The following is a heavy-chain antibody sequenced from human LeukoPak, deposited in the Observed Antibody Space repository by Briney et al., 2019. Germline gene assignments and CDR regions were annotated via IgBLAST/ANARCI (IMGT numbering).Heavy chain of an antibody. J-gene: IGHJ5*02. Sequence: SVKVSCKASGGTFSSYAISWVRQAPGQGLEWMGGIIPIFGTANYAQKFQGRVTITADESTGTAYMELSSLRSEDTAVYYCARGGPGYGGNSEWFDPWGQGTLVTVSS. D-gene: IGHD4-23*01. CDR3: ARGGPGYGGNSEWFDP. CDR1: GGTFSSYA. V-gene: IGHV1-69*01. CDR2: IIPIFGTA.